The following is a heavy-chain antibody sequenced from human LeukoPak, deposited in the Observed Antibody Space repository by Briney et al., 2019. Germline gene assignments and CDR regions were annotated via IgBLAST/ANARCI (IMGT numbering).Heavy chain of an antibody. CDR1: GYTFTSYY. Sequence: ASVKVSCKASGYTFTSYYMHWVRQAPGQGLEWMGIINPSGGSTSYAQKFQGRVTMTRDTSASTAYMELRSLRSDDTAVYYCARVRGYGSGNYNDAFDIWGQGTMVTVSS. CDR2: INPSGGST. CDR3: ARVRGYGSGNYNDAFDI. D-gene: IGHD3-10*01. J-gene: IGHJ3*02. V-gene: IGHV1-46*01.